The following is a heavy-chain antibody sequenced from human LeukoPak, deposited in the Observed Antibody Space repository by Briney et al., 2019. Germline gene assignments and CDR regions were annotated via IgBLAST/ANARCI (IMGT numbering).Heavy chain of an antibody. V-gene: IGHV4-39*01. Sequence: PSETLSLTCTVSGGSISSSSYYWGWIRQPPGKGLEWIGSIYYSGSTYYNPSLKSRVTISVDTSKNQFSLKLSSVTAADTAVYYCARRWYYDSSGLGVFDYWGQGTLVTVSS. D-gene: IGHD3-22*01. CDR3: ARRWYYDSSGLGVFDY. CDR2: IYYSGST. CDR1: GGSISSSSYY. J-gene: IGHJ4*02.